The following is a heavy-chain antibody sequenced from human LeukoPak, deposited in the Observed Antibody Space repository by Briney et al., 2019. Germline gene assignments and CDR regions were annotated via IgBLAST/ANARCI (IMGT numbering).Heavy chain of an antibody. D-gene: IGHD7-27*01. J-gene: IGHJ2*01. CDR1: GFTFSNHA. V-gene: IGHV3-23*01. CDR3: ANPWGSGWYFDL. Sequence: PGGSLRLSCAASGFTFSNHAMSWVRQAPGKGLEWVSLISGSGDSTYYAGSVKGRFTISRDNSKNTLNLQTNSLRAEDTAVYYCANPWGSGWYFDLWGRGTLVTVSS. CDR2: ISGSGDST.